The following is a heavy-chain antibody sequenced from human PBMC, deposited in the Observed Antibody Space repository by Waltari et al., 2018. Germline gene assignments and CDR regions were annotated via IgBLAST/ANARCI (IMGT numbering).Heavy chain of an antibody. Sequence: QVQLQESGPGLVKPSETLSLTCAVSVYSTSSGYYWGWIRQPPGKGLAWIGSIYHSGSTYYNPSLKSRVTISVDTSKNQFSLKLSSVTAADTAVYYCARESGYSSSWAPGWFDPWGQGTLVTVSS. CDR1: VYSTSSGYY. CDR2: IYHSGST. D-gene: IGHD6-13*01. CDR3: ARESGYSSSWAPGWFDP. J-gene: IGHJ5*02. V-gene: IGHV4-38-2*01.